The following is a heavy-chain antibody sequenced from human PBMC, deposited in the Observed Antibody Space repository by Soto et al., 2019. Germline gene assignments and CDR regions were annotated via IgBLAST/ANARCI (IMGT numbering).Heavy chain of an antibody. Sequence: LSLTCTVSGGSISSSSYYWGWIRQPPGKGLEWIGSIYYSGSTYYNPSLKSRVTISVDTSKNQVSLKLSSVTAADTAVYYCARQTGDGDYWIEQSPNWFDPWGQGTLVTVSS. CDR1: GGSISSSSYY. D-gene: IGHD4-17*01. J-gene: IGHJ5*02. CDR3: ARQTGDGDYWIEQSPNWFDP. V-gene: IGHV4-39*01. CDR2: IYYSGST.